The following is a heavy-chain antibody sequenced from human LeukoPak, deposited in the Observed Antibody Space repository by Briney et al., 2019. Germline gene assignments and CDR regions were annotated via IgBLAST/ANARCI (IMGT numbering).Heavy chain of an antibody. Sequence: PSETLSLTCTVSGGSISSYYWSWIRQPPGKGLEWIGEINRSGSTNYNPSLKSRVTISVDTSKNQVSLKMGSVTAADTAVYYCARGAVLWGQGTMVTVSS. V-gene: IGHV4-34*01. D-gene: IGHD6-6*01. CDR2: INRSGST. CDR3: ARGAVL. J-gene: IGHJ3*01. CDR1: GGSISSYY.